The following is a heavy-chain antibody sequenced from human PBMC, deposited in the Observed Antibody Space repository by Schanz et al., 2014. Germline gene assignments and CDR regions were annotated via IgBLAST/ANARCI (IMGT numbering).Heavy chain of an antibody. CDR3: AKVDRTRYYAMDV. Sequence: QVQLVQSGAEVKKPGASVKVSCKVSGGTFSSSTLTWVRQAPGQGLEWMGRIIPILDKTNYAQKFQGRVTMTADKSTSTVYMEVSGLRSEDTAVYYCAKVDRTRYYAMDVWGQGTTVTVSS. J-gene: IGHJ6*02. CDR1: GGTFSSST. V-gene: IGHV1-69*04. D-gene: IGHD3-9*01. CDR2: IIPILDKT.